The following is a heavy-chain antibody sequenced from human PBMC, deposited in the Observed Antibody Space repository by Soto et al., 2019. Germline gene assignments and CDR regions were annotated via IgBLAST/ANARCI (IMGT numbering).Heavy chain of an antibody. J-gene: IGHJ5*01. CDR1: GFTFNTFE. Sequence: EVQLLESGGGLVQPGGSLRLSCAASGFTFNTFEMSWVRQAPGRGLEGVSFISDDSSRIYYADAVKGRFTISRDNYKYTLYLQMNSLTAEDPAVYACVKGGWLDFWGQGTLVTVSS. V-gene: IGHV3-23*01. CDR2: ISDDSSRI. D-gene: IGHD3-16*01. CDR3: VKGGWLDF.